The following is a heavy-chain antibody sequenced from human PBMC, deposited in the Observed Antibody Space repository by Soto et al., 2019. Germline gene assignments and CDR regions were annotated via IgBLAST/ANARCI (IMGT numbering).Heavy chain of an antibody. V-gene: IGHV3-49*05. D-gene: IGHD4-17*01. J-gene: IGHJ4*02. CDR1: GFTFGDYA. CDR3: NSLGGVTTPRGWDY. Sequence: EVQLVESGGGLVKPGRSLRLSCTASGFTFGDYAMSWFRQAPGKGLEWVGFIRSKAYGGTTEYAASVKGRFTISRDDSKSIAYLQMNSLKTEDTAVYYCNSLGGVTTPRGWDYWGQGTLVTVSS. CDR2: IRSKAYGGTT.